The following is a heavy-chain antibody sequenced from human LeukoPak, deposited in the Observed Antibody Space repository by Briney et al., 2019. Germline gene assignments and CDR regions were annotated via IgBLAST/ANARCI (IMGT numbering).Heavy chain of an antibody. J-gene: IGHJ5*02. CDR1: GGSISSGGYY. Sequence: PSQTLSLTCTVSGGSISSGGYYWSWIRQHPGKGLEWIGYIYYSGSTYYNPSLKSRVTISVDTSKNQFSLKLSSVTAADTAVYYCARVSKSSGYNWFDPWGQGTLVTVSS. V-gene: IGHV4-31*03. CDR2: IYYSGST. D-gene: IGHD3-22*01. CDR3: ARVSKSSGYNWFDP.